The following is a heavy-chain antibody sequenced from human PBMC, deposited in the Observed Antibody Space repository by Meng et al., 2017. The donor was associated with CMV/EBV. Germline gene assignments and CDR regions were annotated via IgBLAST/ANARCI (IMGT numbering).Heavy chain of an antibody. D-gene: IGHD1-26*01. CDR1: GFTFSSYS. CDR2: ISSSSSYI. J-gene: IGHJ4*02. V-gene: IGHV3-21*01. CDR3: ARVGVGATTFAADY. Sequence: EVQLVESGXXXXXPXXPXXLSCAASGFTFSSYSMNWVRQAPGKGLEWVSSISSSSSYIYYADSVKGRFTISRDNAKNSLYLQMNSLRAEDTAVYYCARVGVGATTFAADYWGQGTLVTVSS.